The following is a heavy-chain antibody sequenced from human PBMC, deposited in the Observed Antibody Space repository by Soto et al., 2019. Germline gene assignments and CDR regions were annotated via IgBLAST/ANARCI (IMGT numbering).Heavy chain of an antibody. CDR1: GGSISSYY. Sequence: SETLSLPCTVSGGSISSYYWSWTRQPPGKCLEWSGYIYYSGSTNYNPSLNSRVTISVAPSKNHFSLKLSSVIASATPASSCSRGDYDYVGGSYRYGYLQHWGQGTLVTVSS. D-gene: IGHD3-16*02. J-gene: IGHJ1*01. CDR2: IYYSGST. CDR3: SRGDYDYVGGSYRYGYLQH. V-gene: IGHV4-59*01.